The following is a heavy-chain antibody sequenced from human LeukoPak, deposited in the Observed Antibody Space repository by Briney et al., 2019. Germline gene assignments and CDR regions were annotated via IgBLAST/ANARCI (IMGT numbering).Heavy chain of an antibody. Sequence: MNXXXXAXGXXVXXGXXXISSSGYIYCADSVKGRFTISRDNAKNSLYLQMNSLRAEDTAVYYCARSIPRYDGSAYYPDYWGQGTLVTVSS. CDR2: XISSSGYI. J-gene: IGHJ4*02. D-gene: IGHD3-22*01. CDR3: ARSIPRYDGSAYYPDY. V-gene: IGHV3-21*01.